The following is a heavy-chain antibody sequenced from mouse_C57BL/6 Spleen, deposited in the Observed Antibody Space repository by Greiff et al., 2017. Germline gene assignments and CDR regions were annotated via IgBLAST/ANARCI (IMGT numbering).Heavy chain of an antibody. V-gene: IGHV1-82*01. D-gene: IGHD1-1*01. Sequence: QVQLQQSGPELVKPGASVKISCKASGYAFSSSWMNWVKQRPGKGLEWIGRIYPGDGDTNYNGKFKGKATLTADKSSSTAYLQLSSLTSEDSAVYFCARGNYYGSSYDDWGQGTTLTVSS. J-gene: IGHJ2*01. CDR3: ARGNYYGSSYDD. CDR1: GYAFSSSW. CDR2: IYPGDGDT.